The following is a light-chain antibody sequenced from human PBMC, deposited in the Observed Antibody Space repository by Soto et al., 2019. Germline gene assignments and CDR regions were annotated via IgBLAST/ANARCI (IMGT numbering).Light chain of an antibody. V-gene: IGLV2-8*01. CDR2: EVS. CDR1: SNDIGGSNF. J-gene: IGLJ2*01. CDR3: GSYAGSNNML. Sequence: QSALTQPPSASGSPGQSVTISCTGTSNDIGGSNFVSWYQQHPDKAPKLIIYEVSKRPSGVPDRFSAFKSGNTASLTVSGLQPEDEADYYCGSYAGSNNMLFGGGTKVTVL.